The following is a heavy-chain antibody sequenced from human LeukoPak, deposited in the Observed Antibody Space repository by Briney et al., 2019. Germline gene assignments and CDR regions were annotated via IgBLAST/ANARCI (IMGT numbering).Heavy chain of an antibody. CDR1: GGSFSGYY. CDR3: ARGGDTWNWFDP. Sequence: SETLSLTCAVYGGSFSGYYWSWIRQPPGKGLEWIGEINHSGSTNYNPSLKSRVTISVDTSKDQFSLKLSSVTAADTAVYYCARGGDTWNWFDPWGQGTLVTVSS. J-gene: IGHJ5*02. V-gene: IGHV4-34*01. D-gene: IGHD5-18*01. CDR2: INHSGST.